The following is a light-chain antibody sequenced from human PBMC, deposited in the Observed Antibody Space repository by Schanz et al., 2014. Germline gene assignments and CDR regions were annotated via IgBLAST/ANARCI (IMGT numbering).Light chain of an antibody. CDR3: QSYDSSLSGWV. CDR2: DVS. CDR1: SSDVGGYNY. V-gene: IGLV2-14*01. Sequence: QSALTQPASVSGSPGQSITISCTGTSSDVGGYNYVSWYQQHPGKAPKLMIYDVSNRPSGVSNRFSGSKSGNTASLAITGLQAEDEADYYCQSYDSSLSGWVFGGGTK. J-gene: IGLJ3*02.